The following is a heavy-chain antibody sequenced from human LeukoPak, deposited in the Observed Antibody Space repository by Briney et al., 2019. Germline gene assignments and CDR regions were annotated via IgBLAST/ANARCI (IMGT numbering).Heavy chain of an antibody. CDR2: VSGGGGTT. J-gene: IGHJ4*02. CDR1: GFTFSSYA. D-gene: IGHD2-2*01. Sequence: GGSLRLSCAASGFTFSSYAMSWVRQAPGKGLEWVSTVSGGGGTTYYAASVKGRFTISRDNSKNTLYLQMNSLRAEDTALYYCAKRDFVVPTARAFDYWGQGTLVTVSS. V-gene: IGHV3-23*01. CDR3: AKRDFVVPTARAFDY.